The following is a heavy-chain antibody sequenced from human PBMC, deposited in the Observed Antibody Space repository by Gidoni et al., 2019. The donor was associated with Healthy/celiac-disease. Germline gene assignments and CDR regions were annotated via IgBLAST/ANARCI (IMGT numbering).Heavy chain of an antibody. V-gene: IGHV3-21*01. D-gene: IGHD1-26*01. CDR2: ISSSSSYI. J-gene: IGHJ4*02. CDR3: VVGGWAVVGATRAIDY. Sequence: EVQLVESGGGLVKPGGSLRLSCAASGFTFSSYSMNWVRQAPGKGLEWVSSISSSSSYIYYADSVKGRFTISRDNAKNSLYLQMNSLRAEDTAVYYCVVGGWAVVGATRAIDYWGQGTLVTVSS. CDR1: GFTFSSYS.